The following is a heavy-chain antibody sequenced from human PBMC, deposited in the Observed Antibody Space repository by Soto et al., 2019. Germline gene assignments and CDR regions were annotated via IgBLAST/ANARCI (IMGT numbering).Heavy chain of an antibody. V-gene: IGHV4-39*01. Sequence: PSETLSLTCTVSGGSISSSPSYWAWIRQSPEKGLEWIGHIFYSGSTSCNPSLRSRVSMSADTSKNQFSLKLSSVTAADAAVYFCAGFRSSTIFNYWGQGALVTVSS. CDR2: IFYSGST. J-gene: IGHJ4*02. CDR3: AGFRSSTIFNY. CDR1: GGSISSSPSY. D-gene: IGHD1-26*01.